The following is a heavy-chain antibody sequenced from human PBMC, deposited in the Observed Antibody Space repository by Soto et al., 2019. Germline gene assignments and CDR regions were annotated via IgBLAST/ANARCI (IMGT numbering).Heavy chain of an antibody. CDR1: GGSISSSSYY. J-gene: IGHJ4*02. CDR3: ARHPGSAPVNRNYWYNDD. D-gene: IGHD1-7*01. Sequence: QLQLQESGPGLVKPSEPLSLTCTVSGGSISSSSYYWGWIRQPPGKGLEWIGSIYYSGSTYYNPSLKSRVTISLETSQTPFSLKVSSVTDADTAVYYWARHPGSAPVNRNYWYNDDWCQGTMVTVSS. CDR2: IYYSGST. V-gene: IGHV4-39*01.